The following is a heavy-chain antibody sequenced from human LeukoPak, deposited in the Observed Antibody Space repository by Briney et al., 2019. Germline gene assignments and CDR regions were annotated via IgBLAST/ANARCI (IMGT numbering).Heavy chain of an antibody. Sequence: PRGSLRLSCAASGFTFSRYTMNWVRQAPGKGLEWVSSISSSTSYIYYADSLKGRFTISRDNAKNSLYLQMNSLRAEDTGVYYCAGDRPDCSSTSCYSTIWYYYGMDVWGQGTTVTVSS. CDR1: GFTFSRYT. J-gene: IGHJ6*02. D-gene: IGHD2-2*01. CDR2: ISSSTSYI. V-gene: IGHV3-21*01. CDR3: AGDRPDCSSTSCYSTIWYYYGMDV.